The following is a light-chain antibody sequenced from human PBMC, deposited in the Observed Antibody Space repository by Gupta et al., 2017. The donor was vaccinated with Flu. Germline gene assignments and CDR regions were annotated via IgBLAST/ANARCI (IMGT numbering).Light chain of an antibody. CDR1: SSNIGSNY. CDR2: RND. Sequence: QSVLTQPPSASGTPGQRVTISCSGSSSNIGSNYVYWYQQLPGTAPKLLIYRNDQRPSGVPDRFSGSKSGTSASLAIRGLRSEDEGDYYCAAWDDILSGRLFGGGTKLTVL. V-gene: IGLV1-47*01. J-gene: IGLJ3*02. CDR3: AAWDDILSGRL.